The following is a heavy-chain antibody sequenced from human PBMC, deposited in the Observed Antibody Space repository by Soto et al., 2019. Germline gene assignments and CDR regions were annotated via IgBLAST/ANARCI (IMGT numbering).Heavy chain of an antibody. CDR3: ARLVNYFDY. V-gene: IGHV4-59*08. CDR2: IYYSGST. Sequence: PSETLSLTCAVSGGSISSYYWSWVRQPPGKGLEWIGNIYYSGSTNYNPSLKSRVTISVDTSKNQFSLKLSSVTAADTAVYYCARLVNYFDYWGQGTLVTVSS. J-gene: IGHJ4*02. CDR1: GGSISSYY. D-gene: IGHD2-15*01.